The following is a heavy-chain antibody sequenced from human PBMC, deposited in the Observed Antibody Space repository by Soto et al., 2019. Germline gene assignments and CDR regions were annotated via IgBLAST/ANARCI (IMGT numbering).Heavy chain of an antibody. CDR2: IYSGGST. CDR1: GFTVSSNY. CDR3: VKSPLRYFDWLFQHYFDY. D-gene: IGHD3-9*01. V-gene: IGHV3-66*01. Sequence: PGGSLRLSCAASGFTVSSNYMSWVRQAPGKGLEWVSVIYSGGSTYYADSVKGRFTISRDNSKNTLYLQMSSLRAEDTAVYYCVKSPLRYFDWLFQHYFDYWGQGTLVTVSS. J-gene: IGHJ4*02.